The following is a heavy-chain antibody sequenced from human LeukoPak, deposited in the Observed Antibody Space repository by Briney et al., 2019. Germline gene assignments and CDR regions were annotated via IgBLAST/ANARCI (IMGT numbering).Heavy chain of an antibody. J-gene: IGHJ5*02. CDR2: ISVYNGNT. Sequence: ASVKVSCKASGYTFTSYTISWVRQAPGHGLEWMGWISVYNGNTNYAQKLPGRVTMTTDTSTNTAYMELRSLRSDDTAVYYCARDHRSIASYWFDPWGQGTLVTVSS. D-gene: IGHD6-6*01. V-gene: IGHV1-18*01. CDR1: GYTFTSYT. CDR3: ARDHRSIASYWFDP.